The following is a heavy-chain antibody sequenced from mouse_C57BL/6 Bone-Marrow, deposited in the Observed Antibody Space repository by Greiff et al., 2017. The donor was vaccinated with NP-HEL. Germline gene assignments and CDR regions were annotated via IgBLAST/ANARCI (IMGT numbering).Heavy chain of an antibody. J-gene: IGHJ3*01. D-gene: IGHD2-4*01. CDR1: GYTFTEYT. CDR2: FYPGSGSI. Sequence: QVHVKQSGAELVKPGASVKLSCKASGYTFTEYTIHWVKQRSGQGLEWIGWFYPGSGSITYNEKFKDKATLTADKSSSTVYMELSRLTSEDSAVYFCARHSPIYYDYVWFAYWGQGTLVTVSA. V-gene: IGHV1-62-2*01. CDR3: ARHSPIYYDYVWFAY.